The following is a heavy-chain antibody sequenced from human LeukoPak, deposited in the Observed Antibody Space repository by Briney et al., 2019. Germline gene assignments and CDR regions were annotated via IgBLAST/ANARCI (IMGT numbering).Heavy chain of an antibody. CDR1: GGSISSYY. V-gene: IGHV4-59*01. D-gene: IGHD3-10*01. Sequence: SETLSLTCTVSGGSISSYYWSWIRQPPGKGLEWIGYIYYSGSTNYNPSLKSRVTISVDTSKNQFSLKLSSVTAADTAVYYCARDEVRFPRVFQHWGQGTLVTVSS. CDR2: IYYSGST. CDR3: ARDEVRFPRVFQH. J-gene: IGHJ1*01.